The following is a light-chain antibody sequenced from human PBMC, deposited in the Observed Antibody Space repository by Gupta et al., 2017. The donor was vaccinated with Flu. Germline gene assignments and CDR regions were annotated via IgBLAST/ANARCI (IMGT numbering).Light chain of an antibody. J-gene: IGKJ1*01. V-gene: IGKV2-30*01. CDR3: NQSKGCPWT. CDR1: QSLVFSDGSAY. CDR2: KGS. Sequence: DAVMTQSPLSLPVTLGQPASISCRSSQSLVFSDGSAYLSWFHQRPGQSPRRLIYKGSNRDSGVPDRFSGSGSGTDFTLKISSVEAEDVVVYYCNQSKGCPWTFGQGTKVEIK.